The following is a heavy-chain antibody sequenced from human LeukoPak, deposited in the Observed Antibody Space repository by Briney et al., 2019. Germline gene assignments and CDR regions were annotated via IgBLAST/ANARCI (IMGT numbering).Heavy chain of an antibody. Sequence: SETLSLTCTVSGGSISSGGYYWRWIRQHPGKGLEWIGYIYYSGSTYYNPSLKSRVTISVDTSKNQFSLKLSSVTAADTAVYYCARYRYNNYDWLSADYYYYYGMDVWGQGTTVTVSS. CDR1: GGSISSGGYY. D-gene: IGHD4-11*01. J-gene: IGHJ6*02. CDR3: ARYRYNNYDWLSADYYYYYGMDV. CDR2: IYYSGST. V-gene: IGHV4-31*03.